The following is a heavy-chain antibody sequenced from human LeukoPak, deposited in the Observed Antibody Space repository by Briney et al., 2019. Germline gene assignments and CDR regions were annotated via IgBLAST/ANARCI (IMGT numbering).Heavy chain of an antibody. J-gene: IGHJ3*01. D-gene: IGHD3-22*01. V-gene: IGHV4-59*12. CDR3: ARDPAYYYDTTAYAFDL. Sequence: SETLSLTCTISGGSINNYYWSWIRQPPGKGLEWIGYIYYGGSTNYSPSLKSRLTISVDTSKNQISLKLNSVTASDTAVYYCARDPAYYYDTTAYAFDLWGQGTMVTVSS. CDR2: IYYGGST. CDR1: GGSINNYY.